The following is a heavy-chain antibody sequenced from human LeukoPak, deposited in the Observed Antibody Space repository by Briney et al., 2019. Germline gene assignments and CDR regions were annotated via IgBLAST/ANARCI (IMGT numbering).Heavy chain of an antibody. D-gene: IGHD3-10*01. CDR1: GFTFDDYA. CDR3: AKDIATMVRGAVDY. J-gene: IGHJ4*02. V-gene: IGHV3-9*03. CDR2: ISWNSGRI. Sequence: QPVGSLRLSCAASGFTFDDYAMHWVRQAPGKGLEWVSGISWNSGRIGYADSVKGRFTISRDNAKNSLYLQMNSLRAEDMALYYCAKDIATMVRGAVDYWGQGTLVTVSS.